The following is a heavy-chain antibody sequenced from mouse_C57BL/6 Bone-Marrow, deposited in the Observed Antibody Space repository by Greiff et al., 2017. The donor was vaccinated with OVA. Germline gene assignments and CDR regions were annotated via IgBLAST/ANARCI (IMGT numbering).Heavy chain of an antibody. J-gene: IGHJ1*03. CDR3: TRWLLPYWYFDV. Sequence: VQLQQSGAELVRPGASVKLSCTASGFNIKDDYMHWVKQRPEPGLEWIGWIDPENGDTEYDSKVQGKATITADTSSTTAYLQLSSLTAEDTAVYYCTRWLLPYWYFDVWGTGTTVTVSS. CDR2: IDPENGDT. V-gene: IGHV14-4*01. CDR1: GFNIKDDY. D-gene: IGHD2-3*01.